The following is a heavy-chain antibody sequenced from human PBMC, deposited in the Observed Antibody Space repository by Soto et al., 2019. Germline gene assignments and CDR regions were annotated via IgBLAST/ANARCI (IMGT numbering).Heavy chain of an antibody. CDR1: GFTFSSYG. D-gene: IGHD1-26*01. Sequence: QVQLVESGGGVVQPGRSLRLSCAASGFTFSSYGMNWVRQAPGKGREWVAVIWYDGSNKYYAASVKGRFTISRDNSNNTLYLQMNSLRAEDTAVYYCARDAGAVFDYWGQGTLVTVSS. J-gene: IGHJ4*02. CDR3: ARDAGAVFDY. CDR2: IWYDGSNK. V-gene: IGHV3-33*01.